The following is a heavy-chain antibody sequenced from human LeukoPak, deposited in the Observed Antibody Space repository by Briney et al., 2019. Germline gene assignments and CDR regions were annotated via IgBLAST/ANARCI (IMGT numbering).Heavy chain of an antibody. D-gene: IGHD3-10*01. V-gene: IGHV4-30-4*01. CDR1: GGSTSNGDHY. CDR3: ARDRWFPSPLGMDV. J-gene: IGHJ6*01. Sequence: SETLSLTCNVSGGSTSNGDHYWSWIRQPPGKGLEWIGYIYYSGSTYYYPSLRSRVTISIDTSKNQFSLRLRSVTAADTAVYYCARDRWFPSPLGMDVWGQGTTVTVSS. CDR2: IYYSGST.